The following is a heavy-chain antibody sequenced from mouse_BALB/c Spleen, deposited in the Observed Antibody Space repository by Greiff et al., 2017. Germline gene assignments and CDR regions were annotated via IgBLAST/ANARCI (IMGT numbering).Heavy chain of an antibody. CDR3: ARGDGYPPYYAMDY. D-gene: IGHD2-3*01. V-gene: IGHV3-2*02. CDR1: GYSITSDYA. CDR2: ISYSGST. J-gene: IGHJ4*01. Sequence: VQLKESGPGLVKPSQSLSLTCTVTGYSITSDYAWNWIRQFPGNKLEWMGYISYSGSTSYNPSLKSRISITRDTSKNQFFLQLNSVTTEDTATYYCARGDGYPPYYAMDYWGQGTSVTVSS.